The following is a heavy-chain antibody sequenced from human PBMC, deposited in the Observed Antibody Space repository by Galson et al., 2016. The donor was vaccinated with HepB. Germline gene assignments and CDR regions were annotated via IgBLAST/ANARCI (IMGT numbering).Heavy chain of an antibody. CDR2: MKEDGSEK. Sequence: SLRLSCAVSGFTVTDYWMSWVRQAPGKGLEWVANMKEDGSEKYYADSVKGRFSISSDGVKNSLSLDMTSLRGEDTAVYYCAKGKWSWNTCFDSWGQGALVIVSS. D-gene: IGHD1/OR15-1a*01. V-gene: IGHV3-7*03. CDR1: GFTVTDYW. J-gene: IGHJ4*02. CDR3: AKGKWSWNTCFDS.